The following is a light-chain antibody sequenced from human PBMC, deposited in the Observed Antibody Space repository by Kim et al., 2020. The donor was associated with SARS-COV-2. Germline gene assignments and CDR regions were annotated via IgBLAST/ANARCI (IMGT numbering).Light chain of an antibody. V-gene: IGKV3-20*01. J-gene: IGKJ5*01. CDR1: QSVSSSY. CDR3: QQYAFT. Sequence: EIVSTQSPGTLSLSPGERATLSCRASQSVSSSYLAWYQQKPGQAPRLLIYGASSRATGIPDRFSGSGSGTDFTLTISRLEPEDFAVYYCQQYAFTFGQGTRLEIK. CDR2: GAS.